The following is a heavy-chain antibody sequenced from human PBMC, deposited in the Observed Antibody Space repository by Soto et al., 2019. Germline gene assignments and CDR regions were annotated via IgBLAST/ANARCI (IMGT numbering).Heavy chain of an antibody. J-gene: IGHJ4*02. V-gene: IGHV4-59*01. D-gene: IGHD6-13*01. Sequence: PSETLSLTCTVSGGSINNYYWSWIRQSPGKGLEWIAYIYYTGSTTYNPSLKSRVSISVDMSKNQFSLKLSSVTAADTAVYYCARDNGAATATFDYWGQGTLVTVSS. CDR2: IYYTGST. CDR1: GGSINNYY. CDR3: ARDNGAATATFDY.